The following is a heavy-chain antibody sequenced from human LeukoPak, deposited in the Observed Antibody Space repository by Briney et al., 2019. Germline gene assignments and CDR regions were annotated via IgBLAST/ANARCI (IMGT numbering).Heavy chain of an antibody. CDR3: AKDMGGRLGP. Sequence: GGSLRLSCAASGFTFSRDALHWVRQAPGKGLEWVAFIRFDASFKSYTDSVQGRFTISRDNSNNTLYLQMNSLRVEDTAIYFCAKDMGGRLGPWGQGTLVTVSS. CDR1: GFTFSRDA. V-gene: IGHV3-30*02. J-gene: IGHJ5*02. CDR2: IRFDASFK. D-gene: IGHD1-26*01.